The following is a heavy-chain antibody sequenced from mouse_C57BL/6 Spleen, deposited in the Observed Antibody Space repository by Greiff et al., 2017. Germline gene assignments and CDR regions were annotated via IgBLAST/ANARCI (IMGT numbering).Heavy chain of an antibody. J-gene: IGHJ1*03. CDR2: IDPSDSYT. Sequence: QVQLQQPGAELVMPGASVKLSCKASGYTFTSYWMHWVKQRPGQGLEWIGEIDPSDSYTNYTQKFKGKSTLTVDKSSSTAYMQLSSLTSEDSAVYYCALCLRRSYWYFAVWGTGTTVTVSS. D-gene: IGHD2-2*01. CDR3: ALCLRRSYWYFAV. V-gene: IGHV1-69*01. CDR1: GYTFTSYW.